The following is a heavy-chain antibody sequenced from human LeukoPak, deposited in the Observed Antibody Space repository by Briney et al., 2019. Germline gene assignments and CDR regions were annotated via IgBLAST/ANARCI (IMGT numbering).Heavy chain of an antibody. V-gene: IGHV3-48*03. J-gene: IGHJ4*02. CDR3: ARDGPYGVGPTAFDY. CDR1: KFSFSSYE. Sequence: GGSLRLSCAASKFSFSSYEMNWVRQAPGKGLEWVSYISSSGSPIYYADSVKGRFTVSRDNAKNSLFLQMNSLSAEDTAVYYCARDGPYGVGPTAFDYWGQGTLVTVSS. D-gene: IGHD1-26*01. CDR2: ISSSGSPI.